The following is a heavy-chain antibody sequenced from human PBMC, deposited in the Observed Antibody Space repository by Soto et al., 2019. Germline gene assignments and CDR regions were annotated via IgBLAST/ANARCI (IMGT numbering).Heavy chain of an antibody. CDR2: IWHDGMNK. D-gene: IGHD3-10*01. V-gene: IGHV3-33*01. J-gene: IGHJ4*02. CDR3: ARDRGSDDPIDY. CDR1: GFTFSSYG. Sequence: QVQLVESGGGVVQPERSLTLSCAASGFTFSSYGMHWIRQAPGKGLEWVAVIWHDGMNKYYADSVRGRLTISRDNSKNTLYLHMHSLRAEDTAVYYCARDRGSDDPIDYWGQGTLVTVSS.